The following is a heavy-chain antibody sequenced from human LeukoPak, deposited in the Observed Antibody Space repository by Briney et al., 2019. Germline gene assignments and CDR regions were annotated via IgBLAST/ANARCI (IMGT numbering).Heavy chain of an antibody. J-gene: IGHJ4*02. D-gene: IGHD1-1*01. CDR3: ASWNDITQFDS. V-gene: IGHV3-74*01. Sequence: PGGSLRLSCAASGFTFSRYWMHWVRQAPGKGLVWVSRINLDGSITNYADSVKGRFTISRDNANDILYLQMHSLRAEDAAVYYCASWNDITQFDSWGQGTLVTVSS. CDR1: GFTFSRYW. CDR2: INLDGSIT.